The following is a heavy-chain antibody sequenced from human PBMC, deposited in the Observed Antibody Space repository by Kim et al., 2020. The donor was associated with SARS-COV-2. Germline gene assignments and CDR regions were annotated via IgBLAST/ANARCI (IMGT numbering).Heavy chain of an antibody. CDR2: IDHSGCA. Sequence: SETLSLTCAVYGGSFSGHYWNWICQSPDLGLEWIGEIDHSGCANYNPSLKSRVSLSVDTSKNQFSLKLNSVSGADTATYYCARRAAGIDWWGQGTPVTVSS. CDR1: GGSFSGHY. CDR3: ARRAAGIDW. V-gene: IGHV4-34*01. J-gene: IGHJ4*02.